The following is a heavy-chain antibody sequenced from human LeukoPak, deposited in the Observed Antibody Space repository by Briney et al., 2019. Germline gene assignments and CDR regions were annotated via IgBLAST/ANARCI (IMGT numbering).Heavy chain of an antibody. Sequence: SETLSLTCTVSGGSISSYYWSWIRQPPGKGLEWIGYIYYSGSTTPSGTATYNPSLESRATISVDTSKNQFSLKLRSVIAADAAVYYCARSEEMATTRGGFDYWGQGTLVTVSS. CDR3: ARSEEMATTRGGFDY. CDR2: IYYSGSTT. D-gene: IGHD5-24*01. CDR1: GGSISSYY. V-gene: IGHV4-4*08. J-gene: IGHJ4*02.